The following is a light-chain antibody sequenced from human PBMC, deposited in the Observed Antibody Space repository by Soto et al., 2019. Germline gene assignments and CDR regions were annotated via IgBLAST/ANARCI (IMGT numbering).Light chain of an antibody. CDR1: SSDIGIYKY. Sequence: QPASVSGSPGQSIAISCTGSSSDIGIYKYVSWYQQHPGKVPKLIIYEVTNRPSGVSNRFSGSKSGNTASLTISGLQAEDEADYYCSSYTTSSTRVFGPGTKVTVL. J-gene: IGLJ1*01. CDR3: SSYTTSSTRV. V-gene: IGLV2-14*01. CDR2: EVT.